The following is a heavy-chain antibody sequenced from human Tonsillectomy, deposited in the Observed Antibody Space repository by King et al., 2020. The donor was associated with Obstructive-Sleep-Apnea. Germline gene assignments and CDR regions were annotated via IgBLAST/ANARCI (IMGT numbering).Heavy chain of an antibody. Sequence: LQLVQSGGGLVKPGGSLRLSCAASGFTFSDYYMSWIRQAPGKGLEWVSYISSSSSNTNYADSVKGRFTISRDNAKNSLYLQMNSLRAEDTAVYYCARDIPSYFYSTSCPDYGLDVWGQGTTVTVSS. D-gene: IGHD2-2*01. J-gene: IGHJ6*02. CDR3: ARDIPSYFYSTSCPDYGLDV. V-gene: IGHV3-11*06. CDR1: GFTFSDYY. CDR2: ISSSSSNT.